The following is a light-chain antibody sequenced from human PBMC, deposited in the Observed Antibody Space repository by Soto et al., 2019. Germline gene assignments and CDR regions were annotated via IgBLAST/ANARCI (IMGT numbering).Light chain of an antibody. CDR1: QGISSF. CDR3: QQFKSYVS. J-gene: IGKJ5*01. V-gene: IGKV1-9*01. CDR2: GAT. Sequence: IQLTQSPSSLSASVGERVTITCRASQGISSFLAWYQQEPGKAPKLLISGATALQSGVPSRFSGSVSGTNFTLTISSLQPEDFATYYCQQFKSYVSFGQGTRLEIK.